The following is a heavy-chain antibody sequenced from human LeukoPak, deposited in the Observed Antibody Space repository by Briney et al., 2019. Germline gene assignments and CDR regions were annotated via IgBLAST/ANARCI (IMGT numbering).Heavy chain of an antibody. V-gene: IGHV4-59*01. CDR2: IYYSGST. CDR3: ARAEQWLPDYYFDY. D-gene: IGHD6-19*01. Sequence: PSETLSLTCTVSGGSISSYYWSWIRQPPGKGLEWIGYIYYSGSTNYNPSLKSRVTIPVDTSKNQFSLKLSSVTAADTAVYYCARAEQWLPDYYFDYWGQGTLVTVSS. CDR1: GGSISSYY. J-gene: IGHJ4*02.